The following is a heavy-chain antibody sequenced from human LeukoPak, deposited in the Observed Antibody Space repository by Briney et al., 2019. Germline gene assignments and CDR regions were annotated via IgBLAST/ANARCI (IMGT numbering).Heavy chain of an antibody. Sequence: GESLKISCKASGYTFTNWWIGWVRQMPGKGLEWMGIIYPGDSATRYSPSFQGQVTISADKSISTAYLQWSSLKASDTAMYYCARQGPDLAFDIWGQGTMVTVSS. J-gene: IGHJ3*02. V-gene: IGHV5-51*01. CDR2: IYPGDSAT. CDR1: GYTFTNWW. CDR3: ARQGPDLAFDI.